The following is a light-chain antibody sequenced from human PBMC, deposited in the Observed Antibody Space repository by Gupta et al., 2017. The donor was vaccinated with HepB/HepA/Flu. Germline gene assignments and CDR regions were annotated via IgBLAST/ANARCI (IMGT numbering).Light chain of an antibody. CDR2: EVV. CDR3: FAYAGSSSYV. CDR1: DNDIGKFNL. Sequence: QSALTQPASVSGSPGQSITISCTGTDNDIGKFNLVSWDQHYPGKAPKLMIYEVVKRTAGVATRFSGSKSGNTASLTISGRQAEDETDYYCFAYAGSSSYVFGTGTKVTV. J-gene: IGLJ1*01. V-gene: IGLV2-23*02.